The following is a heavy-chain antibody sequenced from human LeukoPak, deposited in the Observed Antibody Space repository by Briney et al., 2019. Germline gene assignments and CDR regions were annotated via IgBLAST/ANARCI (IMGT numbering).Heavy chain of an antibody. V-gene: IGHV3-53*01. Sequence: GGSLRLSCAASGFTVSSNYMSWVRQAPGKGLEWVSVIYSGGSTYYADSVKGRFTISRDNSKNTLFLQMNSLRAEDTAVYYCAKAYGWDITTGYFDYWGQGTLVTVSS. D-gene: IGHD1-1*01. CDR2: IYSGGST. CDR3: AKAYGWDITTGYFDY. CDR1: GFTVSSNY. J-gene: IGHJ4*02.